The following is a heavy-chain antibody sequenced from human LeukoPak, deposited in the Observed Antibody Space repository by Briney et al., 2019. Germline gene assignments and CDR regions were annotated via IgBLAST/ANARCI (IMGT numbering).Heavy chain of an antibody. V-gene: IGHV1-69*13. CDR3: ARDPYYDSSGWVNAFDI. Sequence: SVKVSCKASGGIFSSYAISWLRQAPGQGLEWMGGIIPIFGTPDYAQKFQGRVTITADESTSTAYMELSSLRSEDMAVYYCARDPYYDSSGWVNAFDIWGQGTMVTVSS. J-gene: IGHJ3*02. CDR1: GGIFSSYA. D-gene: IGHD3-22*01. CDR2: IIPIFGTP.